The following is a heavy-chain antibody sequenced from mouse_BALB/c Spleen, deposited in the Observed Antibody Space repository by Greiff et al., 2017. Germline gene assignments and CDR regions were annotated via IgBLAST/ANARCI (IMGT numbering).Heavy chain of an antibody. V-gene: IGHV3-2*02. J-gene: IGHJ2*01. CDR2: ISYSGST. D-gene: IGHD1-1*01. CDR3: ARSYYGSSSHFDY. CDR1: GYSITSDYA. Sequence: EVQLQESGPGLVKPSQSLSLTCTVTGYSITSDYAWNWIRQFPGNKLEWMGYISYSGSTSYNPSLKSRISITRDTSKNQFFLQLNSVTTEDTATYYCARSYYGSSSHFDYWGQGTTLTVSS.